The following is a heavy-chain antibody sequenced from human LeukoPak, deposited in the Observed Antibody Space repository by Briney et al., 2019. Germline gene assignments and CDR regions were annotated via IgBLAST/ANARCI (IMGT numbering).Heavy chain of an antibody. D-gene: IGHD6-19*01. CDR1: GGSFSGYY. Sequence: SSETLSLTCAAYGGSFSGYYWSWIRQPPGKGLEWIGEINHSGSTNYNPSLKSRVTISVDTSKNQFSLKLSSVTAADTAVYYCAREGGGNLKGVRAVAAPGPWGQGTLVTVSS. V-gene: IGHV4-34*01. CDR2: INHSGST. J-gene: IGHJ5*02. CDR3: AREGGGNLKGVRAVAAPGP.